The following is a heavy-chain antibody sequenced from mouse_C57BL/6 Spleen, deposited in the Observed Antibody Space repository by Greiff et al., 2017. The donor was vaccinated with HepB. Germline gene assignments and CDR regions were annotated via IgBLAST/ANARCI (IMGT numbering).Heavy chain of an antibody. CDR1: GFTFSSYT. V-gene: IGHV5-9*01. J-gene: IGHJ4*01. CDR2: ISGGGGNT. D-gene: IGHD2-1*01. Sequence: EVQLVESGGGLVKPGGSLKLSCAASGFTFSSYTMSWVRQTPEKRLEWVATISGGGGNTYYPDSVKGRFTISRDNAKNTLYLQMSSLRSEDTALYYCARRGNYVGMDYWGQGTSVTVSS. CDR3: ARRGNYVGMDY.